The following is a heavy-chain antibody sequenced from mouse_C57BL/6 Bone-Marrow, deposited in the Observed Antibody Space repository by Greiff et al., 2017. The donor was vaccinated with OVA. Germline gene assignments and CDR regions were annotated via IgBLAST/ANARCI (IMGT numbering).Heavy chain of an antibody. CDR2: IDPETGGT. J-gene: IGHJ4*01. V-gene: IGHV1-15*01. D-gene: IGHD2-5*01. CDR1: GYTFTDYE. Sequence: QVQLQQSGAELVRPGASVTLSCKASGYTFTDYEMHWVKQTPVHGLEWIGAIDPETGGTAYNQKFKGKAILTADKSSSTAYMQLRSLTSEDSAVDYCTRDYSNYYAMDYWGRGPSVTVSA. CDR3: TRDYSNYYAMDY.